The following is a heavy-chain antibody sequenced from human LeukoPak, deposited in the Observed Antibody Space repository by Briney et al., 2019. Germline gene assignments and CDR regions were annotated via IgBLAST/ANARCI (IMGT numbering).Heavy chain of an antibody. CDR3: VKEATGHFDS. V-gene: IGHV3-21*01. D-gene: IGHD1-26*01. CDR2: ITSSSSYI. CDR1: GFTFSNYS. J-gene: IGHJ4*02. Sequence: GGSLRLSCAASGFTFSNYSMNWVRQAPGKGLEWVSFITSSSSYIYYADSVKGRFTISRDNAKNSLFLQMNSLRAEDTAVYYCVKEATGHFDSWGQGTLVPVSS.